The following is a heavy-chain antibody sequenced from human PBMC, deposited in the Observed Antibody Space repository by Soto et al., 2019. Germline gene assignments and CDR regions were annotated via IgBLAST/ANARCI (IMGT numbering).Heavy chain of an antibody. V-gene: IGHV4-30-2*01. D-gene: IGHD4-17*01. J-gene: IGHJ6*02. CDR2: IYHSGST. CDR1: GGSISSGGYS. CDR3: ARAHYGDYGYGMDV. Sequence: QLQLQESGSGLVKPSQTLSLTCAVSGGSISSGGYSWSWIRQPPGKGLEWIGYIYHSGSTYYNPSLKRRLTISVDRSKNQFSLKLSSVTAADTAVYSCARAHYGDYGYGMDVWGQGTTVTVSS.